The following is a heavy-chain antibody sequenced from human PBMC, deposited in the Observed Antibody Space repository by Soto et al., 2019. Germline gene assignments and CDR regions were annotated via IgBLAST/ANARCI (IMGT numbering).Heavy chain of an antibody. CDR3: SGGVGDAI. D-gene: IGHD1-26*01. J-gene: IGHJ4*02. Sequence: EDQLVESGGGLVQPGGSLRLTCAVSGFSFRSDWMNWVRQAPGKGLEWVAHTNQDGSEKYYLDSVKGRFTIFRDNAKNSLDLQMNSLRAEEAAVYYCSGGVGDAIWGQGTLVTVSS. CDR2: TNQDGSEK. CDR1: GFSFRSDW. V-gene: IGHV3-7*04.